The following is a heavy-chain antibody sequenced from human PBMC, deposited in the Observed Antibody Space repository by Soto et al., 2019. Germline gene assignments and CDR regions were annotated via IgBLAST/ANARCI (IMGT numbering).Heavy chain of an antibody. D-gene: IGHD3-22*01. Sequence: SVKVSCKASGGTFSSYAISWVRQAPGQGLEWMGGIIPIFGTANYAQKFQGRVTITADESTSTAYMELSSLRSEDTAVYYCATTPRPYRHYYGSSGYAWFDPWGQGTLVTVSS. CDR3: ATTPRPYRHYYGSSGYAWFDP. J-gene: IGHJ5*02. CDR2: IIPIFGTA. CDR1: GGTFSSYA. V-gene: IGHV1-69*13.